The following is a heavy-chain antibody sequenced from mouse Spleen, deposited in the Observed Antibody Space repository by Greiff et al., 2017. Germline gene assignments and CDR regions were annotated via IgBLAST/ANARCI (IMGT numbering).Heavy chain of an antibody. D-gene: IGHD1-1*01. V-gene: IGHV1-72*01. Sequence: QVQLQQPGAELVKPGASVKLSCKASGYTFTSYWMHWVKQRPGRGLEWIGRIDPNSGGTKYNEKFKSKATLTVDKPSSTAYMQLSSLTSEDSAVYYCARGGITTVVATWVFDYWGQGTTLTGPS. J-gene: IGHJ2*01. CDR3: ARGGITTVVATWVFDY. CDR2: IDPNSGGT. CDR1: GYTFTSYW.